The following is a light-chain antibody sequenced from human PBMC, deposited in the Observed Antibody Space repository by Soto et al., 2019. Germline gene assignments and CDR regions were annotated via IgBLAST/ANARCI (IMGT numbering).Light chain of an antibody. CDR1: QSVSSSY. Sequence: EIVLTQSPGTLSLSPGESATLSCRASQSVSSSYLAWYQQKPGQTPRLLIYGASSRATGIPDRFSGSGSGTDLTLTISRLEPEDFEVYYCQQYGSSQFTFGGGTKVDIK. J-gene: IGKJ4*01. V-gene: IGKV3-20*01. CDR3: QQYGSSQFT. CDR2: GAS.